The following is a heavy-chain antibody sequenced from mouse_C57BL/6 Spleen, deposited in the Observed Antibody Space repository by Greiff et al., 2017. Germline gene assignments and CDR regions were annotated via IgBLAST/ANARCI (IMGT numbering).Heavy chain of an antibody. D-gene: IGHD2-4*01. J-gene: IGHJ2*01. CDR2: IDPSDSYT. V-gene: IGHV1-69*01. Sequence: QVQLKESGAELVMPGASVKLSCKASGYTFTSYWMHWVKQRPGQGLEWIGEIDPSDSYTNYNQKFKGKSTLTVDKSSSTAYMQLSSLTSEDSAVYYCAATMITPYYFDYWGQGTTLTVSS. CDR3: AATMITPYYFDY. CDR1: GYTFTSYW.